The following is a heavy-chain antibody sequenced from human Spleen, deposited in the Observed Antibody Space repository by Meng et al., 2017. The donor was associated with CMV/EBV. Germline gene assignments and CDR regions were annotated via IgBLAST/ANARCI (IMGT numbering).Heavy chain of an antibody. CDR2: ISSSSSYI. CDR1: GFTFSSYS. D-gene: IGHD3-16*01. J-gene: IGHJ5*02. V-gene: IGHV3-21*01. Sequence: GESLKISCAASGFTFSSYSMNWVRQAPGKGLEWVSSISSSSSYIYYADSVKGRFTISRDNIKNRLYLQMNSLRADDTAVYYCARAEGPGRYACASWGQGTLVTV. CDR3: ARAEGPGRYACAS.